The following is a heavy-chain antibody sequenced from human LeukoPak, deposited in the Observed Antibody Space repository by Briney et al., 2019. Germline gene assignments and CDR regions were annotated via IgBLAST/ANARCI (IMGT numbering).Heavy chain of an antibody. V-gene: IGHV3-48*03. CDR2: ISSSGTTI. J-gene: IGHJ4*02. CDR1: GFTFSNYE. D-gene: IGHD2-21*02. CDR3: ARARGDYGEYFDY. Sequence: GGSLRLSCAASGFTFSNYEMNRVRQAPGKGLEWISYISSSGTTIYYADSVKGRFTISRDNANNSLYQQMSSLGEGETVVYYCARARGDYGEYFDYWGQGTLVTVSS.